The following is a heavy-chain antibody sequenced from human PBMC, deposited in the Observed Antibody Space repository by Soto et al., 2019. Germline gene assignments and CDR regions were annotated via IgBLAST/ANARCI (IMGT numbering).Heavy chain of an antibody. CDR2: ISYDGSDE. CDR3: AKVLPEDFWSGSRLVGMDV. D-gene: IGHD3-3*01. CDR1: GSAFRTYG. V-gene: IGHV3-30*18. J-gene: IGHJ6*02. Sequence: GGSLRLSCAASGSAFRTYGMHWVRQAPGKGLEWVALISYDGSDEYYADSVKGRFTISRDNSKNTLYLQMNSLRAADTAVYYCAKVLPEDFWSGSRLVGMDVWGQGTTVTVSS.